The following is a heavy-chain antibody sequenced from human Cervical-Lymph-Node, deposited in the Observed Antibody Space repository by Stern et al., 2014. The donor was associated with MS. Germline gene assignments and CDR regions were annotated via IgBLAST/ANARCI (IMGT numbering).Heavy chain of an antibody. CDR3: ARYSSSWYNWFDP. J-gene: IGHJ5*02. Sequence: VQLVESGPGLVKPSETLSLTCTVSGGSVSSGSYYWSWIRQPPGKGLEXIGYIYYSGSTNYNPSLKSRVTISVDTSKNQFSLKLSSVTAADTAVYYCARYSSSWYNWFDPWGQGTLVTVSS. V-gene: IGHV4-61*01. D-gene: IGHD6-13*01. CDR1: GGSVSSGSYY. CDR2: IYYSGST.